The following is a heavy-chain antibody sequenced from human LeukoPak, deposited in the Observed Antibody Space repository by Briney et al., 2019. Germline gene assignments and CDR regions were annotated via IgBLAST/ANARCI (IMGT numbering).Heavy chain of an antibody. CDR1: GFTFSSYG. CDR2: ISYDGSNK. CDR3: AKARNYQTGAFDI. Sequence: GGSLRLSCAASGFTFSSYGMHWVRQAPGKGLEWVAVISYDGSNKYYADSVKGRFTISRDNSKNTLYLQMNSLRAEDTAVYYCAKARNYQTGAFDIWGQGTMVTVSS. D-gene: IGHD4-11*01. J-gene: IGHJ3*02. V-gene: IGHV3-30*18.